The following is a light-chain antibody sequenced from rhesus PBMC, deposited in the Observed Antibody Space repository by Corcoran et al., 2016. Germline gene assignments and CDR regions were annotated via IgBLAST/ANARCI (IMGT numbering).Light chain of an antibody. J-gene: IGKJ3*01. CDR1: QSVSSS. CDR3: QQYNIWPFT. Sequence: EIVLTQSPATLSLSPGERAILSCRASQSVSSSLAWYQPKPEQAPRLLIYDTSSRATVIPDRFSCSGSGTDFTLTISSLEPEDVAVYYCQQYNIWPFTFGPGTKLDI. CDR2: DTS. V-gene: IGKV3-42*01.